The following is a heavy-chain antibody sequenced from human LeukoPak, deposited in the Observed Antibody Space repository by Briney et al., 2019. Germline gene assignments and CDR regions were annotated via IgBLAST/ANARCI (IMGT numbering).Heavy chain of an antibody. V-gene: IGHV4-4*07. J-gene: IGHJ3*02. CDR1: GGSISSYY. CDR2: IYTSGST. CDR3: ARDYGSGSYYNIDDAFDI. D-gene: IGHD3-10*01. Sequence: ASETLSLTCTVSGGSISSYYWSWIRQPAGKGLEWIGRIYTSGSTNYNPSLKSRVTMSVGTSKNQFSLKLSSVTAADTAVYYCARDYGSGSYYNIDDAFDIWGQGTMVTVSS.